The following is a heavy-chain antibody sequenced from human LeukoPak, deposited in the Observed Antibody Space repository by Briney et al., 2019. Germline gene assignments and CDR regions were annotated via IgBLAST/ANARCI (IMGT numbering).Heavy chain of an antibody. CDR3: AGTLNYYGSGSDFPYFDY. J-gene: IGHJ4*02. V-gene: IGHV4-34*01. D-gene: IGHD3-10*01. Sequence: SETLSLTCAVYGGSFSGYYWSWIRQPPGKGLEWIGEINHSGSTYYNPSLKSRVTISVDTSKNQFSLKLSSVTAADTAVYYCAGTLNYYGSGSDFPYFDYWGQGTLVTVSS. CDR2: INHSGST. CDR1: GGSFSGYY.